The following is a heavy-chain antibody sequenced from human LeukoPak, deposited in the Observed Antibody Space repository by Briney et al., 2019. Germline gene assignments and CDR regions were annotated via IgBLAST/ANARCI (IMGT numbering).Heavy chain of an antibody. Sequence: GGSLRLSCAASGFTFSSYAMYWVRQAPGKGLEWVSGIFSSGGSTHYADSVKGRFTISRDNSKNTVYLQMNSLRAADTAVYYCAKTTTGYSSGRFPGWPVDYWGQGTLVTVSS. J-gene: IGHJ4*02. CDR2: IFSSGGST. CDR1: GFTFSSYA. CDR3: AKTTTGYSSGRFPGWPVDY. V-gene: IGHV3-23*01. D-gene: IGHD6-19*01.